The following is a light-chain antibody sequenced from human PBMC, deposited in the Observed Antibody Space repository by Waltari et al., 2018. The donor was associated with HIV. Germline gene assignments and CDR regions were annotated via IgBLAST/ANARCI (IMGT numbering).Light chain of an antibody. CDR2: SNI. Sequence: QSVLTQPPSASGTPGQRVTISCSGSSSNIGRNFVYWYQQLPGTAPKLLIFSNILRPSGVPDRFSGSKSGTSASLAISGLRSEDEADYYCAAWDDSLGGVVFGGGTTLTVL. CDR1: SSNIGRNF. J-gene: IGLJ2*01. CDR3: AAWDDSLGGVV. V-gene: IGLV1-47*02.